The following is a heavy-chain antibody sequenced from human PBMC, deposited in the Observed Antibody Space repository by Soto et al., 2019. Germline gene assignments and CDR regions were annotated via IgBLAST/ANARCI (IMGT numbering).Heavy chain of an antibody. CDR1: GYPVTAYY. CDR2: INPATGAA. Sequence: QLHLVQSGAVVKKPGASVTVSCSASGYPVTAYYMHWVRQAPGRGLEWMGGINPATGAAKYTQTFRVRVHVTRDTATSTGFMELSGLTSGDTAVFYCVRGGGVGVAGSAAFDMWGQGTLVTVSS. V-gene: IGHV1-2*02. J-gene: IGHJ3*02. CDR3: VRGGGVGVAGSAAFDM. D-gene: IGHD3-3*01.